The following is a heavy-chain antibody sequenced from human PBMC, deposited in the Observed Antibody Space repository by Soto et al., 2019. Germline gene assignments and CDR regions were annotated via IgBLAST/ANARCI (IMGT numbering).Heavy chain of an antibody. D-gene: IGHD2-15*01. J-gene: IGHJ4*02. CDR2: INHSGST. CDR3: ARVQLGYCSGGSCYSLDY. V-gene: IGHV4-34*01. Sequence: QVQLQQWGAGLLKPSETLSLTCAVYGGSFSGYYWSWIRQPPGKGLEWIGEINHSGSTNYNPSLKSRVTISVDTSKNQFSLKLSSVTAADTAVYYCARVQLGYCSGGSCYSLDYWGQGTLVTVSS. CDR1: GGSFSGYY.